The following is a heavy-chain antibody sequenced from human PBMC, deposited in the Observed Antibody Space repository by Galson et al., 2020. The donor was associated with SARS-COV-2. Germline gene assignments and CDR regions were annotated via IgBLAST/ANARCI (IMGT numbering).Heavy chain of an antibody. D-gene: IGHD6-19*01. Sequence: SETLSLTCAVSGGSIISSSYFWGWIRQPPGKGLEWIGSVHYSGSTYYNPSIKSRVTISIDTSKNYFSLELTSVTAADTAVYYCAREEQWLLGGFDYWGQGILVSVSS. J-gene: IGHJ4*02. CDR3: AREEQWLLGGFDY. CDR2: VHYSGST. V-gene: IGHV4-39*07. CDR1: GGSIISSSYF.